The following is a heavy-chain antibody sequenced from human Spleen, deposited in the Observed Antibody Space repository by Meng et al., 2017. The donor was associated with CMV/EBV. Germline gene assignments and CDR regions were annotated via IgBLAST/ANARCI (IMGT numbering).Heavy chain of an antibody. V-gene: IGHV3-30*02. CDR2: IRYDGSHK. Sequence: GGSLRLSCAASGFTFSSYGMHWVRQAPGKGLEWVAFIRYDGSHKYYVHSVKGRFTISRDNSKNTLYLQMNSLRAEDTAVYYCARYSSTSCYSTNIGCYYGMDVWGQGTSVTVSS. CDR1: GFTFSSYG. J-gene: IGHJ6*02. D-gene: IGHD2-2*01. CDR3: ARYSSTSCYSTNIGCYYGMDV.